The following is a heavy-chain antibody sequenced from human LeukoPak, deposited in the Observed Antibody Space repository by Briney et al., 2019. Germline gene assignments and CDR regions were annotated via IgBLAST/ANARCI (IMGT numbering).Heavy chain of an antibody. J-gene: IGHJ4*02. CDR2: VIPIFGTA. D-gene: IGHD2-2*01. CDR3: AGGQLLSNYFDY. Sequence: SVKVSCKASGGTFSSYAISWVRQAPGQGLEWMGGVIPIFGTANYAQKFQGRVTITADKSTSTAYMELSSLRSEDTAVYYCAGGQLLSNYFDYWGQGTLVTVSS. CDR1: GGTFSSYA. V-gene: IGHV1-69*06.